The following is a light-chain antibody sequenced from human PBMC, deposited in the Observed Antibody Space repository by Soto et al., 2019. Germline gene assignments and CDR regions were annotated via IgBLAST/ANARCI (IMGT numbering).Light chain of an antibody. CDR3: SSFTTSSTLV. CDR2: DVS. J-gene: IGLJ2*01. Sequence: QSALTQPASVSGSPGQSITISCTGTSSDVGAYNYVSWYQHHPGKAPKLMIYDVSNRPSGVSNRFSGSKSGNTASLTFSGLQAEDEADYYCSSFTTSSTLVFGGGTKVTVL. CDR1: SSDVGAYNY. V-gene: IGLV2-14*03.